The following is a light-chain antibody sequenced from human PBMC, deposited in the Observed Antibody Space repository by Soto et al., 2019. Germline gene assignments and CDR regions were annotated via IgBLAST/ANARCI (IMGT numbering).Light chain of an antibody. Sequence: EIVLTQSPGTLSLSPGERATLSCRASQSVSGSFLAWYQQKPGQAPRLLIFGAFSRATGIPDRFSGSGSGTDFTLTISRLEPEDFAVYYCLQYGTSRTWTFGQGTKVEIK. V-gene: IGKV3-20*01. J-gene: IGKJ1*01. CDR1: QSVSGSF. CDR3: LQYGTSRTWT. CDR2: GAF.